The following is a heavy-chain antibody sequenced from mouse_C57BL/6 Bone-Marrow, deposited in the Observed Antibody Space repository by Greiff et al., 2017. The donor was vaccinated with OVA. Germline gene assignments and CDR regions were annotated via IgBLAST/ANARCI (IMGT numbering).Heavy chain of an antibody. CDR1: GYAFSSSW. J-gene: IGHJ3*01. CDR2: IYPGDGDT. V-gene: IGHV1-82*01. D-gene: IGHD2-2*01. Sequence: VQLQQSGPELVKPGASVKISCKASGYAFSSSWMNWVKQRPGKGLEWIGRIYPGDGDTNYNGKFKGKATLTADKSSSTAYMQLSSLTSEDSAVYYCANLWLRRAYWGQGTLVTVSA. CDR3: ANLWLRRAY.